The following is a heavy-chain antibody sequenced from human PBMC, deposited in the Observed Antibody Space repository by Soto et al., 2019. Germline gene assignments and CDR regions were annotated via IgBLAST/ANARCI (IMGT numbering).Heavy chain of an antibody. Sequence: QVPLQESGPGLVKPAGTLSLTCAVSGGSISSTDWWPWVRQPPRKGLEWIGETYHGGTTNYNPSLKSRVTISLATCQTQLSLRLSSVTAAETAVYYCAVPGVRAFNSWGQGAMVSVSS. CDR2: TYHGGTT. CDR1: GGSISSTDW. D-gene: IGHD3-10*01. V-gene: IGHV4-4*02. J-gene: IGHJ4*02. CDR3: AVPGVRAFNS.